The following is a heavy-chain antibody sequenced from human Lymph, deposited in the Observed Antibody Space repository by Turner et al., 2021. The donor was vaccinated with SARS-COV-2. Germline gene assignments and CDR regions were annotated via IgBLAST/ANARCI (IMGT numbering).Heavy chain of an antibody. Sequence: QPQCRERVQVSPSDAPFLTCTVSGGSISRSTYYWGWIRQPTGKGLEWIGSIYYSGRTYYNPSLRSRLTISVDKAKNQFCLKRSSVVDADTAVYYCERGSPPGWDVPVFDYWGQGTLVTVSS. V-gene: IGHV4-39*01. J-gene: IGHJ4*02. CDR2: IYYSGRT. D-gene: IGHD6-19*01. CDR1: GGSISRSTYY. CDR3: ERGSPPGWDVPVFDY.